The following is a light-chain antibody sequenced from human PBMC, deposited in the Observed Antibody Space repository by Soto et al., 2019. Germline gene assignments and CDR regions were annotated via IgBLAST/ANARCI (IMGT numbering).Light chain of an antibody. Sequence: EIVLTQSPGTLSLSPGERATLSCRASQSVGSSYVSWYQQKPGQAPRLLIYGATSRATGIPARFSGSGSGTDFTLTISRLEPEDFAIYSCQQYGSSPPTFGHGTKLEIK. J-gene: IGKJ5*01. CDR1: QSVGSSY. CDR3: QQYGSSPPT. V-gene: IGKV3-20*01. CDR2: GAT.